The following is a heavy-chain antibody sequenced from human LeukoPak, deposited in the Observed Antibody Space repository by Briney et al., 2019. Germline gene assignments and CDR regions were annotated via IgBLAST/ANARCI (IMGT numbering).Heavy chain of an antibody. J-gene: IGHJ5*02. CDR3: ARASGLYDILTGYYGDYNWFDP. CDR2: IYYSGST. V-gene: IGHV4-31*03. CDR1: GGSISSGGYY. D-gene: IGHD3-9*01. Sequence: SQTLSLTCTVSGGSISSGGYYWGWIRQHPGKGLEWIGYIYYSGSTYYNPSLKSRVTISVDTSKNQFSLKLSSVTAADTAVYYCARASGLYDILTGYYGDYNWFDPWGQGTLVTVSS.